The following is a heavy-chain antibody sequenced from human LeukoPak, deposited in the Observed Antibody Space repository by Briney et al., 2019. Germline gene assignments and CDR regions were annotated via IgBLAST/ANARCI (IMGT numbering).Heavy chain of an antibody. D-gene: IGHD3-22*01. CDR2: ISSSSSYI. CDR1: GFTFSSYS. CDR3: ARVPYYYDSSGYGLAFDI. Sequence: GSLRLSCAASGFTFSSYSMNWVRQAPGKGLEWVSSISSSSSYIYYADSVKGRFTISRDNAKNSLYLQMNSLRAEDTAVYYCARVPYYYDSSGYGLAFDIWGQGTMVTVSS. J-gene: IGHJ3*02. V-gene: IGHV3-21*01.